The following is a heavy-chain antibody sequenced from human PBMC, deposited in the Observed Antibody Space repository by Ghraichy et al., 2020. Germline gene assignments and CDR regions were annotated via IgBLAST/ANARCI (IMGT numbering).Heavy chain of an antibody. CDR1: GFTFSSYA. CDR3: AKPTRAGRGYCSGGSCYEKGSGDDY. J-gene: IGHJ4*02. D-gene: IGHD2-15*01. CDR2: ISGSGGST. V-gene: IGHV3-23*01. Sequence: GGSLRLSCAASGFTFSSYAMSWVRQAPGKGLEWVSAISGSGGSTYYADSVKGRFTISRDNSKNTLYLQMNSLRAEDTAVYYCAKPTRAGRGYCSGGSCYEKGSGDDYWGQGTLVTVSS.